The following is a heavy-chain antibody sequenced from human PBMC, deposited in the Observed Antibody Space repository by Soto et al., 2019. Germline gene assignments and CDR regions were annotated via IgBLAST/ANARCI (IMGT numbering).Heavy chain of an antibody. J-gene: IGHJ5*02. Sequence: QVQLVESGGGVVQSGRSLTLSCAASGFSLRTYGIHWIRRAPGKGLEWVAFIRYDGTKKFYANSVKGRSTISKDNSNNILYLQMSGLRAEDTAVYYCARDVVTAVAGSVNWFDPRGQGTLVTVSS. CDR3: ARDVVTAVAGSVNWFDP. D-gene: IGHD6-19*01. V-gene: IGHV3-33*01. CDR1: GFSLRTYG. CDR2: IRYDGTKK.